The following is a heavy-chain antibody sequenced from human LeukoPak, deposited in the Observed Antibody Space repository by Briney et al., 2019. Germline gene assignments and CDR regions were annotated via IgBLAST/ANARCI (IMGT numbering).Heavy chain of an antibody. V-gene: IGHV3-33*01. CDR1: GFTFSRYG. D-gene: IGHD2/OR15-2a*01. CDR2: IWYDGSIK. CDR3: ARADEMNMDY. J-gene: IGHJ4*02. Sequence: ARSLRLSCAASGFTFSRYGMHWVRQAPGKGLEWVAVIWYDGSIKYYADSVKGRFTISKDNYKNTLYLQMNSLRAEDTAVYYCARADEMNMDYWGQGTLVTVSS.